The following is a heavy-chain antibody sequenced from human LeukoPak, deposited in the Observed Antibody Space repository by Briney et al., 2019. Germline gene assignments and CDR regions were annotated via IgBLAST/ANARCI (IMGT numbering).Heavy chain of an antibody. CDR1: GFTFSSYE. CDR2: ISSSGSTI. CDR3: ARDREMATTTIDY. J-gene: IGHJ4*02. Sequence: PGGSLRLSCAASGFTFSSYEMNWVRQAPGEGLEWVSYISSSGSTIYYADSVKGRFTISRDNAKNSLYLQMNSLRAEDTAVYYCARDREMATTTIDYWGQGTLVTVSS. V-gene: IGHV3-48*03. D-gene: IGHD5-24*01.